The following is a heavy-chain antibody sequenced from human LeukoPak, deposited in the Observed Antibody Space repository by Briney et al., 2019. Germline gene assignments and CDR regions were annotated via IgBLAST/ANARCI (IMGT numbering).Heavy chain of an antibody. Sequence: PSETLSLTCAVYGGSFSGYYWSWIRQPPGKGLEWIGEINHSVSTNYNPSLKSRVTISVDTPKNQLSLKLRSVTAADTAVYYCARVPYDFWSGYYQDSFDYWGQGTLVTVSS. J-gene: IGHJ4*02. CDR3: ARVPYDFWSGYYQDSFDY. V-gene: IGHV4-34*01. CDR2: INHSVST. CDR1: GGSFSGYY. D-gene: IGHD3-3*01.